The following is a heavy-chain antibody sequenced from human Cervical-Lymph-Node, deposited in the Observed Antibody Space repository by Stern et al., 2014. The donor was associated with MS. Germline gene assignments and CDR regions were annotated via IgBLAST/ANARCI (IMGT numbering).Heavy chain of an antibody. V-gene: IGHV2-5*02. CDR1: GFSLSTSGVG. CDR2: IYWDDDK. D-gene: IGHD6-13*01. J-gene: IGHJ4*02. CDR3: AHGKQLGIFDY. Sequence: QVTLKESGPTLVKPTQTLTLTCTFSGFSLSTSGVGVGWISQPPGKDLEWLALIYWDDDKRYSPSLKSRLTITKDTSKNQVVLTMTNMDPVDTATYYCAHGKQLGIFDYWGQGTLFTVSS.